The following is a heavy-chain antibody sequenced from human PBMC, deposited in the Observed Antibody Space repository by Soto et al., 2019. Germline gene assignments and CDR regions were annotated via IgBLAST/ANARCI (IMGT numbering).Heavy chain of an antibody. V-gene: IGHV4-39*01. CDR2: IYYSGST. J-gene: IGHJ3*02. D-gene: IGHD5-18*01. Sequence: PSETLSLTCTVSGGSISSSSYYWGWIRQPPGKGLEWIGSIYYSGSTYYNPSLKSRVTISVDTSKNQFSLKLSSVTAADTAVYYCARPGYSYGLFAFDIWGQGTMVTVSS. CDR1: GGSISSSSYY. CDR3: ARPGYSYGLFAFDI.